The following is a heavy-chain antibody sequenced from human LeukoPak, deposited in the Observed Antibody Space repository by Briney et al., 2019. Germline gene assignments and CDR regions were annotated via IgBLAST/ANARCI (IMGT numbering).Heavy chain of an antibody. Sequence: SETLSLTCTVSGGSISSYYWSWIRQPAGKGLEWIGRIYTSGSTNYNPSLKSRVTISVDKSMNQLSLKLTSVTAADTAVYYCAKDPQGIAAAGPNWLDPRGQGTLVTVSS. J-gene: IGHJ5*02. CDR1: GGSISSYY. CDR3: AKDPQGIAAAGPNWLDP. D-gene: IGHD6-13*01. V-gene: IGHV4-4*07. CDR2: IYTSGST.